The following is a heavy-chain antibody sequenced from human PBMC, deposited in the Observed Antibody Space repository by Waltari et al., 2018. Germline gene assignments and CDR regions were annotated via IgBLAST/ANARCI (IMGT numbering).Heavy chain of an antibody. D-gene: IGHD1-26*01. CDR2: ISWNSGSI. Sequence: EVQLVESGGGLVQPGRSLRLSCAASGFTFDDYAMHWFRQAPGKGLEWVSGISWNSGSIGYADSVKGRFTISRDNAKNSLYLQMNSLRAEDMALYYCAKGQWELLRGGFDYWGQGTLVTVSS. J-gene: IGHJ4*02. CDR3: AKGQWELLRGGFDY. V-gene: IGHV3-9*03. CDR1: GFTFDDYA.